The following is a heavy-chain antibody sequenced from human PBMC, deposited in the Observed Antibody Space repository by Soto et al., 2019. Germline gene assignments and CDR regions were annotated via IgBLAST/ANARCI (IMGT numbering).Heavy chain of an antibody. CDR3: AKDSHCTSTNCYSDY. CDR1: GFTFSTYG. D-gene: IGHD2-2*01. CDR2: ISGSGGST. Sequence: EVQLLESGGGLVQPGGSLRLSCAASGFTFSTYGMSWARQAPGKGLEWVSLISGSGGSTYYADSEKGRFTISRDNSKNTLYLQMHSLRAEDRAVYYCAKDSHCTSTNCYSDYWGQGTLVTVSS. J-gene: IGHJ4*02. V-gene: IGHV3-23*01.